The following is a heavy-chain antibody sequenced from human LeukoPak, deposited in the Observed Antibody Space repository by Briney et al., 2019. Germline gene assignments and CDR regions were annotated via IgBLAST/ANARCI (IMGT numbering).Heavy chain of an antibody. D-gene: IGHD3-22*01. CDR2: ISYDGSNK. CDR1: GFTFSSYA. CDR3: AREEGIDGSGYYYVLGY. J-gene: IGHJ4*02. Sequence: PGRSLRLSCAASGFTFSSYAMHWVRQAPGKGLEWVAVISYDGSNKYYVDSVKGRFTISRDSAKNSLYLQMNSLSAEDTAVYYCAREEGIDGSGYYYVLGYWGQGTLVTVSS. V-gene: IGHV3-30-3*01.